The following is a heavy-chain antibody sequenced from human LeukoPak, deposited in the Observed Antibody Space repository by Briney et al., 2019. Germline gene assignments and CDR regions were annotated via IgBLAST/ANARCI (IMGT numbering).Heavy chain of an antibody. V-gene: IGHV3-21*01. Sequence: PGGSLRLSCAASGFTFSSYGMNWVRQAPGKGLEWVSSISSSSSYIYYADSVKGRFTISRDNAKNSLYLQMNSLRAEDTAVYYCARGGLLRYFDWLLSYYFDYWGQGTLVTVSS. CDR1: GFTFSSYG. D-gene: IGHD3-9*01. J-gene: IGHJ4*02. CDR3: ARGGLLRYFDWLLSYYFDY. CDR2: ISSSSSYI.